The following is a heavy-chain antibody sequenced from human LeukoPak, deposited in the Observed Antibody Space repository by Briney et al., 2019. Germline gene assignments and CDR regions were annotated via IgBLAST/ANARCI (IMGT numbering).Heavy chain of an antibody. Sequence: SETLSLTCTVSGGSISSYYWSWIRQPPGKGLEWIGYIYYSGSTNYNPSLKSRATISVDTSKNQFSLKLSSVTAADTAVYYCARATIAMRAFDIWGQGTMVTVSS. J-gene: IGHJ3*02. V-gene: IGHV4-59*12. D-gene: IGHD5-24*01. CDR2: IYYSGST. CDR1: GGSISSYY. CDR3: ARATIAMRAFDI.